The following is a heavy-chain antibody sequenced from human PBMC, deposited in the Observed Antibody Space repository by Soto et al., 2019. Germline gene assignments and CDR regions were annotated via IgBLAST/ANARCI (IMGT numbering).Heavy chain of an antibody. J-gene: IGHJ4*02. V-gene: IGHV3-23*01. D-gene: IGHD2-2*01. CDR2: ISGSGGST. CDR1: GFTFSSYA. Sequence: PGGSLRLSCAASGFTFSSYAMSWVRQAPGKGLEWVSAISGSGGSTYYADSVKGRFTISRDNSKNTLYLQMNSLRAEDTAVYYCAKGLRSTSKSSGPFDYWGQGTLVTVSS. CDR3: AKGLRSTSKSSGPFDY.